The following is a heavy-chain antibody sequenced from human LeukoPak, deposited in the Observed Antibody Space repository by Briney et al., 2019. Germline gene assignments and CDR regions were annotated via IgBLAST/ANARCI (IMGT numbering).Heavy chain of an antibody. CDR3: ARDRACSNGVCSYFDY. Sequence: SETLSLTCTVSGGSISSSSYYWGWIRQPPGKGLEWFGSIYYSGSTYYNPSLKSRVTVSADTSKNQFSLKLTSVTAADTAVYFCARDRACSNGVCSYFDYWGQGTVVTVSS. D-gene: IGHD2-8*01. CDR1: GGSISSSSYY. J-gene: IGHJ4*02. V-gene: IGHV4-39*01. CDR2: IYYSGST.